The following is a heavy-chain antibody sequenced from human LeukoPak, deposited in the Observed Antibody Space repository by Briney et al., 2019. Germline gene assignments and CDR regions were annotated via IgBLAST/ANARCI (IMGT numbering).Heavy chain of an antibody. CDR1: GFTVSSNY. V-gene: IGHV3-66*01. J-gene: IGHJ4*02. Sequence: SGGSLRLSCAASGFTVSSNYMSWVRQAPGKGLEWVSIIYNGGSTYYADSVKGRFTISRDNSKNTLYLQMNSLRAEDTAVYYCAKDSMGYCSSTSCYTLSLGYWGQGTLVTVSS. CDR2: IYNGGST. D-gene: IGHD2-2*02. CDR3: AKDSMGYCSSTSCYTLSLGY.